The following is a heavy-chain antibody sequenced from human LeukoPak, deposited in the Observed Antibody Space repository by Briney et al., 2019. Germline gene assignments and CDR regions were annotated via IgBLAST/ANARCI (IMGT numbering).Heavy chain of an antibody. D-gene: IGHD2-2*01. J-gene: IGHJ4*02. CDR2: IYYSGST. Sequence: PSETLSLTCSVSGGSIRSDTYYWGWIRQPPGKGLEWIGSIYYSGSTYYNPSLKSRVTISVDTSKNQFSLKLSSVTAADTAVYYCARPLEDCSSTSCRGAFDYWGQGTLVTVSS. CDR1: GGSIRSDTYY. CDR3: ARPLEDCSSTSCRGAFDY. V-gene: IGHV4-39*01.